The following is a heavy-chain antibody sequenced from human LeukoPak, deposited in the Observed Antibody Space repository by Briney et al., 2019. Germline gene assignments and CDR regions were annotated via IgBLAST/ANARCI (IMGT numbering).Heavy chain of an antibody. CDR1: GFTFRNYA. J-gene: IGHJ2*01. CDR2: ISGSGDRT. Sequence: GGSLRLSCAASGFTFRNYALTWVHQAPGKGLEWLSGISGSGDRTNYADSVKGRFTISRDNFKNSLYLQMNDLRAEDTAVYYCAKTPVPRPGDWWYFDLWGRGTRVTVSS. CDR3: AKTPVPRPGDWWYFDL. D-gene: IGHD3/OR15-3a*01. V-gene: IGHV3-23*01.